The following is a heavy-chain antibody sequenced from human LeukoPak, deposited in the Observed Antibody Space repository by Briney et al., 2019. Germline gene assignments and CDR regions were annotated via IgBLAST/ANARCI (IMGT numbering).Heavy chain of an antibody. Sequence: GGSLRLSCAASGFTFSNYRMNWVRQAPGKGLEWVSSISSSSSYIYYADSVKGRFTISRDNAKNSLYLQMNSLRAEDTAVYYCARDLPESPYYYDSSGSFDYWGQGTLVTVSS. J-gene: IGHJ4*02. V-gene: IGHV3-21*01. CDR2: ISSSSSYI. CDR1: GFTFSNYR. D-gene: IGHD3-22*01. CDR3: ARDLPESPYYYDSSGSFDY.